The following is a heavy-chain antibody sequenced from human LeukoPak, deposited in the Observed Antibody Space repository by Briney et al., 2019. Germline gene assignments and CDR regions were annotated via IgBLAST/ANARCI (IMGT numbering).Heavy chain of an antibody. J-gene: IGHJ4*02. D-gene: IGHD6-13*01. CDR3: AKGHSSSWSIFDY. CDR1: GFTFNIFG. CDR2: ISGTYSST. Sequence: GGTLRLSCAASGFTFNIFGMSWVRQAPGKGLEWVSSISGTYSSTYYADSVKGRFTISRDNSKNTLYLQMNSLRADDTAVYHCAKGHSSSWSIFDYWGQGTLVTVSS. V-gene: IGHV3-23*01.